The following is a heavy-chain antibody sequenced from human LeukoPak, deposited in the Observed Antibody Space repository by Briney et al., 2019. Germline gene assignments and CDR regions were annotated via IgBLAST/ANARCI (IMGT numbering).Heavy chain of an antibody. CDR1: GGSISRSRYY. D-gene: IGHD4-17*01. Sequence: SETLSLTCTVSGGSISRSRYYWGWIRQPPGKGLEWIGSIYYSGSTYYSPSLKSRVTISVDTSKNQFSLKLSSVTAADTAVYYRVRVGGSGDAHREAFDIWGQGTMVTVSS. V-gene: IGHV4-39*07. CDR2: IYYSGST. J-gene: IGHJ3*02. CDR3: VRVGGSGDAHREAFDI.